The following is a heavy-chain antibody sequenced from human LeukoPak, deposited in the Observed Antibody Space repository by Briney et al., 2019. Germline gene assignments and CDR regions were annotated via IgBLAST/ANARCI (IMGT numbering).Heavy chain of an antibody. CDR2: ISGSGGST. Sequence: QTGGSLRLSCAASGFTFSSYGMSWVRQAPGKGLEWVSAISGSGGSTYYADSVKGRFTISRDNSKNTLYLQMNSLRAEDTAVYYCAKDDAWWRYKHWGQGTLVTVSS. D-gene: IGHD2-8*02. J-gene: IGHJ1*01. CDR1: GFTFSSYG. V-gene: IGHV3-23*01. CDR3: AKDDAWWRYKH.